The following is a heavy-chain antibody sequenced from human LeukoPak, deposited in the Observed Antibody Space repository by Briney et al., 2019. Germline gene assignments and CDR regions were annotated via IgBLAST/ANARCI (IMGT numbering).Heavy chain of an antibody. CDR1: GFTFSSYS. CDR2: ISSSSSYI. D-gene: IGHD6-19*01. V-gene: IGHV3-21*04. Sequence: PGGSLRLSCAASGFTFSSYSMNWVRQAPGKGLEWVSSISSSSSYIYYADSVKGRFTISRDNAKNSLYLQMNSLRAEDTAVYYCARRSGSGWNYFDYWGQGTLVTVSS. J-gene: IGHJ4*02. CDR3: ARRSGSGWNYFDY.